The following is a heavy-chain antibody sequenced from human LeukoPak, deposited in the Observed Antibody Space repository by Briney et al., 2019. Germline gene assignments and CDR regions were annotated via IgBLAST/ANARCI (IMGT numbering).Heavy chain of an antibody. CDR2: IYTGGST. J-gene: IGHJ5*02. Sequence: GGALRLSCAASGFTVSYNYMSWVRQAPGKGLGWVSVIYTGGSTNYADSVKGRFTISRDNLKNTLYLQMNSLRAEDTAMYYCARSAAGPYGWFDPWGQGTLVTVSS. V-gene: IGHV3-53*01. CDR3: ARSAAGPYGWFDP. CDR1: GFTVSYNY. D-gene: IGHD6-13*01.